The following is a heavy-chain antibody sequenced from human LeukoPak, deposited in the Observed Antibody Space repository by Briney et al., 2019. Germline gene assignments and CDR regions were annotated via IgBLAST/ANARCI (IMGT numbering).Heavy chain of an antibody. D-gene: IGHD6-19*01. CDR1: GFTFTGHY. J-gene: IGHJ5*02. Sequence: ASVKVSCKASGFTFTGHYIHWVRQAPGQGLEQMGWINPHSGVTDYAQKFQGRVTMARDTSISTAYMELSSLRSDDTAVFFCTRHNPDSGWYDTWGQGTLVTVSS. CDR3: TRHNPDSGWYDT. CDR2: INPHSGVT. V-gene: IGHV1-2*02.